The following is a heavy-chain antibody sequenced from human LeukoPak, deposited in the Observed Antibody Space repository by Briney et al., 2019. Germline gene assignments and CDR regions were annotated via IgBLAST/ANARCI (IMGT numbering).Heavy chain of an antibody. CDR1: GYRFTSYW. D-gene: IGHD2-2*01. J-gene: IGHJ6*03. CDR3: ARHGSAYCSSTSCYYYYYMDV. CDR2: IYPGDSDT. V-gene: IGHV5-51*01. Sequence: GASLKISSKGSGYRFTSYWIGWVRQMPGKGLEWMGIIYPGDSDTRYSPSFQGQVTISADKSSSTAYLQWSSLKASDTAMYYCARHGSAYCSSTSCYYYYYMDVWGKGTTVTVSS.